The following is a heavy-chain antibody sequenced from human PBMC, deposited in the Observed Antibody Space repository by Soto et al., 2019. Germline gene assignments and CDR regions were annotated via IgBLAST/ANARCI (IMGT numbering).Heavy chain of an antibody. J-gene: IGHJ4*02. V-gene: IGHV3-21*01. CDR3: ARDSTDSSGYYAPFDY. D-gene: IGHD3-22*01. Sequence: GGSLRLSCAASGFTFSSYSMNWVRQAPGKGLEWVSSISSSSSYIYYADSVKGRFTSSRDNAKNSLYLQMNSLRAEDTAVYYCARDSTDSSGYYAPFDYWGQGTLVTVSS. CDR2: ISSSSSYI. CDR1: GFTFSSYS.